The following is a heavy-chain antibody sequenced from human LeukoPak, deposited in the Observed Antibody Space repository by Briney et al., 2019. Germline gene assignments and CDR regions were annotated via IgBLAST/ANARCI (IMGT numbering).Heavy chain of an antibody. CDR1: GFTFSSYA. V-gene: IGHV3-66*01. Sequence: GGSLRLSCAASGFTFSSYAMNWVRQAPGKGLEWISIIYTGGTTFYADSVKGRFTISRDNSKNTLYLQMNSLRVEDTAAYYCARDFGGTCRFDFWGQGSLVTVSS. J-gene: IGHJ4*02. CDR2: IYTGGTT. CDR3: ARDFGGTCRFDF. D-gene: IGHD2-15*01.